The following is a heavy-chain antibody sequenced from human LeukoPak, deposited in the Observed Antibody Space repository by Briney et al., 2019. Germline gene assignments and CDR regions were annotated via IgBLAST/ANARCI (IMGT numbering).Heavy chain of an antibody. Sequence: PGGSLRLSCAASGFTFSSYWMHWVRQAPGKGLVWVSRINSDGSSTSYADSVKGRFTISRDNAKNTLYLQMNSLRAEDTAVYYCARVERFRAFDIWGQGTMVTVSS. CDR3: ARVERFRAFDI. D-gene: IGHD3-10*01. CDR1: GFTFSSYW. CDR2: INSDGSST. V-gene: IGHV3-74*01. J-gene: IGHJ3*02.